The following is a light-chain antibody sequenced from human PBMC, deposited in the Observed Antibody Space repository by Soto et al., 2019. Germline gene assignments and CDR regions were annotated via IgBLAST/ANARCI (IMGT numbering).Light chain of an antibody. CDR2: DVT. J-gene: IGLJ3*02. CDR3: CSYACSKTWV. Sequence: QSALTQPRSVSGSPGQSVIISCTGTNSDVGAYDYVSWYQQHPGKAPKLIIYDVTKRPSGVPDRFSASKSGNTASLTISGLQAEDEADYYCCSYACSKTWVFGGGTKLTVL. CDR1: NSDVGAYDY. V-gene: IGLV2-11*01.